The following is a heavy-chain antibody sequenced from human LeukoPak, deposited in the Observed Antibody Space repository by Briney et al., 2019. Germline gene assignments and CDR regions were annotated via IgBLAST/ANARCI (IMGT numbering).Heavy chain of an antibody. V-gene: IGHV3-74*01. Sequence: PGGSLRLSCAASGFTFSGYWMHWVRQAPGKGLVWVSRITGDGSSTTYADSVKGRFTISRDNAKNVLYLQMYSLRAEDTAVYYCARGGVPGAFDIWGQGTMVTVSS. CDR2: ITGDGSST. CDR3: ARGGVPGAFDI. D-gene: IGHD3-16*01. CDR1: GFTFSGYW. J-gene: IGHJ3*02.